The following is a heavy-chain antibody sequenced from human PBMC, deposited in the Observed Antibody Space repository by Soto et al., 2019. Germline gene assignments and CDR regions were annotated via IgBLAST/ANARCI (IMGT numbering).Heavy chain of an antibody. Sequence: QVNLVQSGAEVKNPGASVKVSCKGSGYDFTTYGITWVRQAPGQGLEWMAWISAHNGNTNYAPNLKGRATVTRDTSTSTAYIELRSLRSDVTSVYYCAGGRYGDYWGQGALVTVSS. CDR2: ISAHNGNT. V-gene: IGHV1-18*01. CDR1: GYDFTTYG. D-gene: IGHD1-1*01. CDR3: AGGRYGDY. J-gene: IGHJ4*02.